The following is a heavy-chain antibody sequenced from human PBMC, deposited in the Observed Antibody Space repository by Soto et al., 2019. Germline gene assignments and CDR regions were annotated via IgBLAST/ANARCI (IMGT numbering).Heavy chain of an antibody. CDR3: ARGPNDFWSGYYYYYGMDV. Sequence: PSETLSLTCAVYGGSFSGYYWSWIRQPPGKGLEWIGEINHSGSTNYNPSLKSRVTISVDTSKNQFSLKLSSVTAADTAVYYCARGPNDFWSGYYYYYGMDVWGQGTTVTVSS. V-gene: IGHV4-34*01. J-gene: IGHJ6*02. CDR1: GGSFSGYY. D-gene: IGHD3-3*01. CDR2: INHSGST.